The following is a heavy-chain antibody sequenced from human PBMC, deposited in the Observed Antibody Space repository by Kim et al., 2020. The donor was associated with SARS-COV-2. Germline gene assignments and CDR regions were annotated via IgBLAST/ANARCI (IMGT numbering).Heavy chain of an antibody. CDR2: ISYDGRNK. CDR3: ARCNYYESVSLSDYYNGMDV. V-gene: IGHV3-30-3*01. Sequence: GRSLRLSCAASGLTFDDSAMNWVRQAPGKGLEWVAVISYDGRNKEYADSVKGRFSISRDNSKSTLSLQMNSLRVEDTGVYYCARCNYYESVSLSDYYNGMDVWGQGTTVTVSS. CDR1: GLTFDDSA. J-gene: IGHJ6*02. D-gene: IGHD3-10*01.